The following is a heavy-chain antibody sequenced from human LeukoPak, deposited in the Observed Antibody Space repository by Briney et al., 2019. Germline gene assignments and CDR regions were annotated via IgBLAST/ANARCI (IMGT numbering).Heavy chain of an antibody. Sequence: ASVKVSCKASGYTFTGYYMHWVRQAPGQGLEWMGWINPNSGGTNYAQKFQGRVTMTRDTSISTAYMELSRLRSDDTAVYYCARDKWALYGSGSYYNAFWFDPWGQGTLVTVSS. CDR3: ARDKWALYGSGSYYNAFWFDP. V-gene: IGHV1-2*02. CDR1: GYTFTGYY. D-gene: IGHD3-10*01. J-gene: IGHJ5*02. CDR2: INPNSGGT.